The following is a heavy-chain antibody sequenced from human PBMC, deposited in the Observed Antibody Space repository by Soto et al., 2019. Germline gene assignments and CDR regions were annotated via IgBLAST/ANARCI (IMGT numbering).Heavy chain of an antibody. J-gene: IGHJ4*02. CDR3: ARGITLPTPLDY. CDR2: INAGNGNT. V-gene: IGHV1-3*01. CDR1: GYTFTSYA. D-gene: IGHD1-20*01. Sequence: GASVKVSCKASGYTFTSYAMHWVRQAPGQRLEWMGWINAGNGNTKYSQKFQGRVTITRDTSASTAYMELSGLRSEDTAVYYCARGITLPTPLDYWGQGTLVTVSS.